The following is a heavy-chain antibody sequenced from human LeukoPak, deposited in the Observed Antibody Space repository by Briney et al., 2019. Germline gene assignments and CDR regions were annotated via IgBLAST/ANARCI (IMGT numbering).Heavy chain of an antibody. CDR2: ISYDGSNT. Sequence: GRSLRLSCAASGFTFSSYAMHWVRQAPGKGLEWVAVISYDGSNTYHADSVKGRFTISRDNSKNTLYLQMNSLRAEDTAVYYCARDFSRYCDWPSGYYYYGMDVWGKGTTVTVSS. CDR3: ARDFSRYCDWPSGYYYYGMDV. D-gene: IGHD3-9*01. CDR1: GFTFSSYA. J-gene: IGHJ6*04. V-gene: IGHV3-30*04.